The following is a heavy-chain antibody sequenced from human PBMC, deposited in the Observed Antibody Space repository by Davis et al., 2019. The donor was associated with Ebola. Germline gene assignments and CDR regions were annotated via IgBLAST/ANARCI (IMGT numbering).Heavy chain of an antibody. Sequence: PGGSLRLSCAASGFTFSSYGMHWVRQAPGKGLEWVAVIWYDGSNKYYADSVKGRFTISRDNSKNTLYLQMNSLRAEDTAVYYCAKFYSSSWYGRGGSNWFDPWGQGTLVTVSS. J-gene: IGHJ5*02. CDR1: GFTFSSYG. V-gene: IGHV3-33*06. CDR3: AKFYSSSWYGRGGSNWFDP. D-gene: IGHD6-13*01. CDR2: IWYDGSNK.